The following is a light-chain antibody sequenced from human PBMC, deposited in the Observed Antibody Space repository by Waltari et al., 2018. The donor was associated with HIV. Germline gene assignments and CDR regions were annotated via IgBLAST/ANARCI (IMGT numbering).Light chain of an antibody. V-gene: IGLV3-25*03. CDR1: ALPKQY. J-gene: IGLJ3*02. CDR2: KDT. Sequence: SYELNKPHSVSVSPGQTARITCSGDALPKQYAYWYQQMPGQAPVLVIYKDTDRPSGIPDLFSCSSSCTTATLTIIGFQAQDEADYHCQSADSNASLWVFGGGTKLTVL. CDR3: QSADSNASLWV.